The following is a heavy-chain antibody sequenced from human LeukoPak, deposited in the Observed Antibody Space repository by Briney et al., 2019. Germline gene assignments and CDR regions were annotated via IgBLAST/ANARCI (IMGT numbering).Heavy chain of an antibody. CDR3: AKSTAVAGRWFDS. CDR2: IIPIFGTA. Sequence: ASVKVSCKASGGTFSSYAISWVRQAPGQGLEWMGGIIPIFGTANYAQKFQDRVTITADQSTETAYIEINSLRPEDTALYFCAKSTAVAGRWFDSWGQGTLVIVSS. CDR1: GGTFSSYA. J-gene: IGHJ5*01. V-gene: IGHV1-69*13. D-gene: IGHD6-19*01.